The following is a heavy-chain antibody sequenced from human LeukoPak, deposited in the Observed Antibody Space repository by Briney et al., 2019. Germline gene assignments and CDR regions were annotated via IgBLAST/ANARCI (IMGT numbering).Heavy chain of an antibody. V-gene: IGHV4-30-4*01. CDR3: AREPIGTHFDY. CDR1: GGSISSGDYY. D-gene: IGHD1-7*01. J-gene: IGHJ4*02. Sequence: SQTLSLTCTVSGGSISSGDYYWNWIRQPPGKGLEWIGYIYYSGSTYHNPSLKSRVTISVDTSKNQFSLKVNSLTAADTAVYYCAREPIGTHFDYWGRGTLVTVSS. CDR2: IYYSGST.